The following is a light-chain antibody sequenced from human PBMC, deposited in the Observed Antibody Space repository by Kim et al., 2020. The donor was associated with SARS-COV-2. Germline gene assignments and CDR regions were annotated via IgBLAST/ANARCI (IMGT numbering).Light chain of an antibody. CDR1: QSLQHSNGYRY. CDR3: MQSLETPRT. Sequence: DIVMTQSPLSLVVTPGEPASISCRSRQSLQHSNGYRYLDWYLQKPGQSPQLLIYSGSNRASGVPGRFSGSGSGTDFTLKISRVEAEDVGVYYCMQSLETPRTFGQGTKLEI. V-gene: IGKV2-28*01. CDR2: SGS. J-gene: IGKJ2*01.